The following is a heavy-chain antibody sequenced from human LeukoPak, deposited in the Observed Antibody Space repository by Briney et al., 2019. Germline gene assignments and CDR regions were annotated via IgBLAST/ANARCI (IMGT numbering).Heavy chain of an antibody. CDR3: AKGGSYSP. V-gene: IGHV3-9*01. Sequence: GGSLRLSCAASGFTFGDYAMHWVRQAPGKGLGWVSGISWNSDKVGYADSVKGRFTISRDNARNYLFLQMSSLRAEDTAFYYCAKGGSYSPWGQGTLVTVSS. CDR2: ISWNSDKV. D-gene: IGHD1-26*01. J-gene: IGHJ5*02. CDR1: GFTFGDYA.